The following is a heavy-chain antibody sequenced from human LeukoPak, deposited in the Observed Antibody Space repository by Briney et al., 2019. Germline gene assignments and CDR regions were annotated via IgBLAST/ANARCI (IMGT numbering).Heavy chain of an antibody. D-gene: IGHD6-13*01. Sequence: PSETLSLTCAVYGGSFSGNYWSWIRQPPGKGLEWIGEINHSGSTNYNPSLKSRVTISVDTSKNQFSLKLSSVTAADADVYYCARGGIAGHWYFDLLGRGNLVTVSS. V-gene: IGHV4-34*01. CDR3: ARGGIAGHWYFDL. J-gene: IGHJ2*01. CDR2: INHSGST. CDR1: GGSFSGNY.